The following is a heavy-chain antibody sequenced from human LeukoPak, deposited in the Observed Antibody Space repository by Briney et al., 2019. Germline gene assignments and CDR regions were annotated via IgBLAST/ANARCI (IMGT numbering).Heavy chain of an antibody. CDR3: ARGVLIQGRGAFDI. V-gene: IGHV1-2*02. CDR1: GYTFTSYA. J-gene: IGHJ3*02. Sequence: ASVKVSCKASGYTFTSYAMNWVRQAPGQGPEWMGWVIPNSGGTKYAQKFQDRVTLTRDTSTNTAYMELSSLTHDDTAVYYCARGVLIQGRGAFDIWGQGSMVTVSS. CDR2: VIPNSGGT. D-gene: IGHD3-9*01.